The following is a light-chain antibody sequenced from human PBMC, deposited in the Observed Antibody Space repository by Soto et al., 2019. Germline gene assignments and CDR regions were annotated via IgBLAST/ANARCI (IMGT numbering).Light chain of an antibody. V-gene: IGKV1-5*01. CDR3: QQYESFSPYT. CDR1: QSVSSS. Sequence: DIRMTQSPSTLSAFVGDRVTITCRASQSVSSSLAWYQQKPGKAPKLLIYDASTLESGVPSRFSGSGYGTEFTLPINSLQPGDFATYYCQQYESFSPYTFGQGTRLEI. J-gene: IGKJ2*01. CDR2: DAS.